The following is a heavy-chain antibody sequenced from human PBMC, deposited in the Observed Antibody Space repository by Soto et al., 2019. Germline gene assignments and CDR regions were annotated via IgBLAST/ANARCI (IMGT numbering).Heavy chain of an antibody. CDR3: ARGITLGYADAMDV. Sequence: SVKVSCKASGYSFRDYDINLRRQATGQGLEWMGWLNPKTGDTGYSQKFQGRVTMTRSTSMSTAYMEVTSLRFEDTAVYFCARGITLGYADAMDVWGQGTTVTVSS. CDR2: LNPKTGDT. V-gene: IGHV1-8*01. D-gene: IGHD3-16*01. J-gene: IGHJ6*02. CDR1: GYSFRDYD.